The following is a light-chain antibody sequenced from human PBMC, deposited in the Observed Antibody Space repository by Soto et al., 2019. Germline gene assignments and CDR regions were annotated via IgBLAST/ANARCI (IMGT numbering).Light chain of an antibody. CDR3: QQFGSSYT. CDR2: GAS. CDR1: QSVTSSF. J-gene: IGKJ2*01. Sequence: EIVLTQSPGTLSLSPGERATLSCRASQSVTSSFLAWYQQKPGRAPRLLIYGASSRATGIPDRFSGSGSGTDFTLVSSRLEPEDFAVYYCQQFGSSYTFGQGTKLEIK. V-gene: IGKV3-20*01.